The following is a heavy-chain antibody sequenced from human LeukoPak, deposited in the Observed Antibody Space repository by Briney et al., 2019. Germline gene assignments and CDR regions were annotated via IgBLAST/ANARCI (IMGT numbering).Heavy chain of an antibody. Sequence: SETLSLTCGVSGYFVSSGYYWGWIRKPPGKGLEWIGSIYNTGSTYYNPSLKSRVTISVDTSNNQFSLKLSSVTSADTAVYYCASRTTVTNALSFDYWGQGSLVIVSS. J-gene: IGHJ4*02. CDR2: IYNTGST. CDR3: ASRTTVTNALSFDY. D-gene: IGHD4-11*01. V-gene: IGHV4-38-2*01. CDR1: GYFVSSGYY.